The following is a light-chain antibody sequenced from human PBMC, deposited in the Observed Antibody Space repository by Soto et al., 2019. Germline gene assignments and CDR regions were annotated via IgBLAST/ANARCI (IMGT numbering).Light chain of an antibody. V-gene: IGKV1-5*03. CDR3: QQVSRYPYT. CDR2: KAS. CDR1: QLISSY. J-gene: IGKJ2*01. Sequence: DIQMTQSPSSLSASVGDTVTITCRASQLISSYLAWYQQKPGKAPRLLINKASRLESGVPARFSGSGFGTEFTLTVSSLQPEDFATYYCQQVSRYPYTFGQGTKLEIK.